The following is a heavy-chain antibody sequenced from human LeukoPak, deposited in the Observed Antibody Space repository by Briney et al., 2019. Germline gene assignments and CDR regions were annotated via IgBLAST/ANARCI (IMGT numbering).Heavy chain of an antibody. J-gene: IGHJ4*02. CDR1: GFTFDDYA. V-gene: IGHV3-9*01. Sequence: GGSLRLSCAASGFTFDDYAMHWVRQAPGKGLEWVSGISWNSGSIGYADSVKGRFTISRDNAKNSLYLQMNSLRAEDTALYYCAKGNYYDSSGYYSFWGQGTLVTYSS. CDR2: ISWNSGSI. CDR3: AKGNYYDSSGYYSF. D-gene: IGHD3-22*01.